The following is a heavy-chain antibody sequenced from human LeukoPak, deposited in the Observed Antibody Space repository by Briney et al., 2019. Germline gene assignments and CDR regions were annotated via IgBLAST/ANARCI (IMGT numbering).Heavy chain of an antibody. D-gene: IGHD3-9*01. J-gene: IGHJ4*02. CDR1: GFTFSNHG. CDR3: AKAEGYDILTGLDY. V-gene: IGHV3-33*06. Sequence: PGGSLRLSCEASGFTFSNHGMHWVRQAPGKGLEWVAVIWFDGSNKYYADSVKGRFTISRDNSKNTLYLQMNSLRTEDTAVYYCAKAEGYDILTGLDYWGQGTLVTVSS. CDR2: IWFDGSNK.